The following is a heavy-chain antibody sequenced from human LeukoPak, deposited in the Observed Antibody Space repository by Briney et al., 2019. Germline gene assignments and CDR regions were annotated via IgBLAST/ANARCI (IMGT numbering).Heavy chain of an antibody. D-gene: IGHD3-10*01. CDR2: INHSGST. Sequence: SETLSLTCAVYGGSFSGYYWSWIRQPPGKGLECIGEINHSGSTNYNPSLKSRVTISVDTSKNQFSLKLSSVTAADTAVYYCARTYYYGSYYMDVWGKGTTVTISS. CDR3: ARTYYYGSYYMDV. V-gene: IGHV4-34*01. J-gene: IGHJ6*03. CDR1: GGSFSGYY.